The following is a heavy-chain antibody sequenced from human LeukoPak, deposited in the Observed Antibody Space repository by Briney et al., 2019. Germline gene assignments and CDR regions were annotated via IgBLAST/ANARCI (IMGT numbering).Heavy chain of an antibody. CDR1: GDSISSYY. D-gene: IGHD5-18*01. CDR2: ISYSGST. Sequence: SETLSLTCNVSGDSISSYYWSWIRQPPGKGLEWIGFISYSGSTKYNPSLMNRVTISIDTSKNQISLNLTSVTAADTAVYYCARDVYSYGSWFDPWGQGTLVTVSS. V-gene: IGHV4-59*01. CDR3: ARDVYSYGSWFDP. J-gene: IGHJ5*02.